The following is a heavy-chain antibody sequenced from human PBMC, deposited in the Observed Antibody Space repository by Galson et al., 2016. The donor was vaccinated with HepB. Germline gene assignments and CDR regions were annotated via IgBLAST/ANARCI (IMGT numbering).Heavy chain of an antibody. CDR3: ARGYYNAMDV. CDR1: GFSLSSYG. V-gene: IGHV3-30-3*01. CDR2: LMHVGGEK. J-gene: IGHJ6*02. Sequence: SLRLSCAASGFSLSSYGMQWVRQAPGKGLEWVAVLMHVGGEKDYGDSVKGRFTISRDDSKNTLHLQMNSLRGDVTAVYYCARGYYNAMDVWGQGATVTVSS.